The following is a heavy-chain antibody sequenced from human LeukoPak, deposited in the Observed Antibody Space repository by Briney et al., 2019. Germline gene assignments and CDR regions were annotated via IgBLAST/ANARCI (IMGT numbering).Heavy chain of an antibody. V-gene: IGHV3-23*01. J-gene: IGHJ1*01. CDR2: SSASGDSP. D-gene: IGHD3-10*01. Sequence: PGGSLRLSCTASGFTFNNYAMSWVRQAQGKGLEWVSASSASGDSPYYADSVKGRFTISRDTSKNTLDLQMNSLRVEDTAVYYCAKGVYGSGSYREYFEQWGQGTLVTVSS. CDR3: AKGVYGSGSYREYFEQ. CDR1: GFTFNNYA.